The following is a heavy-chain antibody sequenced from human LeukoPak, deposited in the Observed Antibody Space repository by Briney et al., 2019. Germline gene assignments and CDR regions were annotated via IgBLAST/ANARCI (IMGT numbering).Heavy chain of an antibody. Sequence: PGGSLRLSCAVSGVTVSTNYMSWVRQAPGKGLEWVSLIYSGGNTYYADSVKGRFTISRDNSKNTLYLQMNSLRVEDTAVYYCARASGDYGQLDYWGRGTLVTVSS. V-gene: IGHV3-53*01. CDR3: ARASGDYGQLDY. CDR1: GVTVSTNY. CDR2: IYSGGNT. J-gene: IGHJ4*02. D-gene: IGHD4-17*01.